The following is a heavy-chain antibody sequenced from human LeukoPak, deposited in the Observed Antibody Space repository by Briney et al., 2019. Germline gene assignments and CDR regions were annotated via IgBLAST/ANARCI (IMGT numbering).Heavy chain of an antibody. CDR3: TTEAGDD. D-gene: IGHD5-24*01. J-gene: IGHJ4*02. CDR2: IKSKTDGGTT. Sequence: GGSLRLTCAASGFTFSNAWMSWVRQAPGKGLEWVGHIKSKTDGGTTDYAAPVKGRVTISRDDSKNTLYLQMDSLKTEDTAVYYCTTEAGDDWGQGTLVTVSS. V-gene: IGHV3-15*01. CDR1: GFTFSNAW.